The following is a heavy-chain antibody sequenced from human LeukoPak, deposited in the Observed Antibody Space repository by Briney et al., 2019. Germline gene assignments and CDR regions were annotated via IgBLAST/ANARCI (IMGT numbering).Heavy chain of an antibody. CDR3: ARGTGGLDP. V-gene: IGHV3-74*01. Sequence: GGSLRLSCTASGFGFSSYWMHWVRQAPGKGLVWVSYVNNDGRETAHADSVKGRFTISRDNARNTVFLQMNSLRADDTAVYYCARGTGGLDPWDQGTLVIVSS. CDR2: VNNDGRET. J-gene: IGHJ5*02. D-gene: IGHD3/OR15-3a*01. CDR1: GFGFSSYW.